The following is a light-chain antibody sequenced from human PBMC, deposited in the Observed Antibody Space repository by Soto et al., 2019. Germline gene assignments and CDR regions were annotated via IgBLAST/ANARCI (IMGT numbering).Light chain of an antibody. V-gene: IGKV3-15*01. CDR1: QSVSSN. J-gene: IGKJ4*01. CDR2: GAS. CDR3: QQRRNWLT. Sequence: EIVMTQSPATLSVSPGERATLSCRASQSVSSNLAWYQQKPGQAPRLLIYGASTRATGIPARFNGSGSGTDFTLTISSLEPEDFAVYYCQQRRNWLTFGGGTKVDIK.